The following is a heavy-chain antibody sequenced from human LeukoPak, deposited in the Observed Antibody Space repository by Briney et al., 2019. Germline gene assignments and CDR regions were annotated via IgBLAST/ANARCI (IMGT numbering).Heavy chain of an antibody. CDR3: ARRRSSTLIDY. CDR1: GFILRTYW. D-gene: IGHD3-10*01. J-gene: IGHJ4*02. V-gene: IGHV5-51*01. CDR2: IYPGDSDT. Sequence: GESLKISCHTSGFILRTYWIAWVRQMPGKSLEWMGIIYPGDSDTTYSPSFQGQVTISADKSISTAYLQWNSLKASDTAMYFCARRRSSTLIDYWGQGTLVTVSS.